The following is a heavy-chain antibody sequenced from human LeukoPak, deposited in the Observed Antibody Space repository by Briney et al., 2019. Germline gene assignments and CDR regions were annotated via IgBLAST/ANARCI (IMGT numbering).Heavy chain of an antibody. J-gene: IGHJ6*03. Sequence: SETLSLTCAVYGGSFSGYYWSWLRQPPGKGLERIVEINHSGSTNYNPSLKSRVTISVDTSKNQFSLKLSSVTAADTAVYYCARARYFGAIYYYYYMDVWGKGTTVTISS. CDR1: GGSFSGYY. V-gene: IGHV4-34*01. CDR3: ARARYFGAIYYYYYMDV. CDR2: INHSGST. D-gene: IGHD3-9*01.